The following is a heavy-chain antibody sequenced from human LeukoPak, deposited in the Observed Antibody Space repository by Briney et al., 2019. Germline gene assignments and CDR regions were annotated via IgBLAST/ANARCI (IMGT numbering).Heavy chain of an antibody. CDR2: IKSKTDGGTT. V-gene: IGHV3-15*01. J-gene: IGHJ4*02. CDR3: TTVLN. CDR1: GFTFSNAW. Sequence: GSLRLSCAASGFTFSNAWMSWVRQAPGKGLEWVGHIKSKTDGGTTAYAAPVKGRFTISRDDSKNTLYLQMNSLKTEDTAVYYCTTVLNWGQGTLVTVSS.